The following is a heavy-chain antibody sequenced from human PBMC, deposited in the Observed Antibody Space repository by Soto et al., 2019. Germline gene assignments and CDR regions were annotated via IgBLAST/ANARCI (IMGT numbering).Heavy chain of an antibody. J-gene: IGHJ4*02. D-gene: IGHD1-26*01. Sequence: VGSLRLSCAASGFTFSSYAMHWVRQAPGKGLEWVAVISYDGSNKYYADSVKGRFTISRDNSKNTLYLQMNSLRAEDTAVYYCARDRLVGEQEDYFDYWGQGTLVTVSS. CDR1: GFTFSSYA. V-gene: IGHV3-30-3*01. CDR3: ARDRLVGEQEDYFDY. CDR2: ISYDGSNK.